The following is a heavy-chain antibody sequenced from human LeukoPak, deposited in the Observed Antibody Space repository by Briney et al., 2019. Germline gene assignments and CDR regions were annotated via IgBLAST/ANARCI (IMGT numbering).Heavy chain of an antibody. CDR2: INHSGST. Sequence: PAETLSLTCAVYGGSFSGYYWSWIRQPPGKGLEWIGEINHSGSTNYNPSLKSRVTISVDTSKNQFSLKLSSVTAADTAVYYCASPLSDSSGYYAFDIWGQGTMVTVSS. CDR3: ASPLSDSSGYYAFDI. D-gene: IGHD3-22*01. J-gene: IGHJ3*02. V-gene: IGHV4-34*01. CDR1: GGSFSGYY.